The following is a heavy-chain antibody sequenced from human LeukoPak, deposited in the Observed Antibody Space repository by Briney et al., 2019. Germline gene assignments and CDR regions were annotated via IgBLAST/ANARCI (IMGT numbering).Heavy chain of an antibody. D-gene: IGHD1-26*01. CDR1: GFTVSSYA. V-gene: IGHV3-64*01. Sequence: PGGSQRLSCAASGFTVSSYAMHWVRQAPGKGLEYVSAISSNGGSTYYANSVKGRFTISRDNSKNTLYLQMGSLRAEDMAVYYCARDRGSYYTNDFDYWGQGTLVTVSS. J-gene: IGHJ4*02. CDR2: ISSNGGST. CDR3: ARDRGSYYTNDFDY.